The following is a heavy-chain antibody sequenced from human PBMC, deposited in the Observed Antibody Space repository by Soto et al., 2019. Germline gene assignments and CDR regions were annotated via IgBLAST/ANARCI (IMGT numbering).Heavy chain of an antibody. V-gene: IGHV3-48*02. J-gene: IGHJ6*02. CDR2: ISSSSSTI. CDR1: GFTFSSYE. CDR3: ARDLSSGSYFYYYYGMDV. D-gene: IGHD1-26*01. Sequence: GGSLRLSSAASGFTFSSYEIHWVRQAPGKGPEWVSYISSSSSTIYYADSVKGRFTISRDNAKNSLYLQMNSLRDEDTAVYYCARDLSSGSYFYYYYGMDVWGQGTTVTVSS.